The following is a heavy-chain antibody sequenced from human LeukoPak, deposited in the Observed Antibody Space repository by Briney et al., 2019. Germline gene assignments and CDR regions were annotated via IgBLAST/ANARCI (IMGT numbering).Heavy chain of an antibody. J-gene: IGHJ3*02. V-gene: IGHV4-59*01. CDR2: IYYSGST. CDR1: GGSISGYY. D-gene: IGHD2-2*01. Sequence: SETLSLTCSVSGGSISGYYFSWIRQPPGKGLECIGYIYYSGSTKYNPSLKSRVTISVDTSKKQFSLKLSSVTAADTAVYYCAREFPVVVPAAIGFDGAFDIWGQGTMVTVSS. CDR3: AREFPVVVPAAIGFDGAFDI.